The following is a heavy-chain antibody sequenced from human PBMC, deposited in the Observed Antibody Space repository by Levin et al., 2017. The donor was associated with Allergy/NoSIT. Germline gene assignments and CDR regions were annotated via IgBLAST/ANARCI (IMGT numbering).Heavy chain of an antibody. CDR3: AHSPRYNYGCETFDY. CDR1: GFSLTTSGVG. V-gene: IGHV2-5*02. D-gene: IGHD5-18*01. J-gene: IGHJ4*02. CDR2: IYWDDEK. Sequence: SGPTLVKPTQTLTLTCTFSGFSLTTSGVGVGWIRQPPGKAREWLALIYWDDEKRYSPSLKRRLTITKDTSKNQWVLTMTTLDQMDTGAYFGAHSPRYNYGCETFDYWGQGTLVTVSS.